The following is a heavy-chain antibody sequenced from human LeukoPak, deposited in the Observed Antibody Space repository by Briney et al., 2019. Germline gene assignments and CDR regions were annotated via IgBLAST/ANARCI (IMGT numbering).Heavy chain of an antibody. J-gene: IGHJ3*02. CDR2: ISSSGSTI. Sequence: GGSLRPSCAASGFTFSDYYMSWIRQAPGKGLEWVSYISSSGSTIYYADSVKGRFTISRDNAKNSLYLQMNSLRAEDTAVYYCARDIADIPFDIWGQGTMVTVSS. D-gene: IGHD3-9*01. V-gene: IGHV3-11*01. CDR1: GFTFSDYY. CDR3: ARDIADIPFDI.